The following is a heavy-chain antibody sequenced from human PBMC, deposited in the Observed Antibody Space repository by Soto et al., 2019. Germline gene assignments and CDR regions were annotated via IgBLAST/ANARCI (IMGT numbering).Heavy chain of an antibody. J-gene: IGHJ4*02. Sequence: RGSLRLSCAASGFTFGNYAVTWVRLAPGKGLEYVSSITGSGAGTFYADSVKGRFTISRDNSKNTLYLQLSSLRAEDTAIYFCAKDPNGDYVGAFDSWGQGSLVTVSS. D-gene: IGHD4-17*01. V-gene: IGHV3-23*01. CDR3: AKDPNGDYVGAFDS. CDR2: ITGSGAGT. CDR1: GFTFGNYA.